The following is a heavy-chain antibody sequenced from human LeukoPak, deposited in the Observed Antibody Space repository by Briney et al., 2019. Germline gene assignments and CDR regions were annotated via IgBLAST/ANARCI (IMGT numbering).Heavy chain of an antibody. CDR2: ISSSSSYI. CDR1: GFTFSSYW. V-gene: IGHV3-21*01. D-gene: IGHD2-15*01. CDR3: ARVVVVAATPDY. J-gene: IGHJ4*02. Sequence: GGSLRLSCAASGFTFSSYWMHWVRHAPGKGLEWVSSISSSSSYIYYADSVKGRFTISRDNAKNSLYLQMNSLRAEDTAVYYCARVVVVAATPDYWGRGTLVTVSS.